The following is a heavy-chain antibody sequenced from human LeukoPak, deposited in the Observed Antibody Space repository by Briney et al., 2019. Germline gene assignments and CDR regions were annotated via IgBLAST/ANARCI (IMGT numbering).Heavy chain of an antibody. CDR1: GFTFDDYA. J-gene: IGHJ4*02. V-gene: IGHV3-9*01. D-gene: IGHD6-13*01. Sequence: GGSLRLSCAASGFTFDDYAMYWVRQAPGKGLEWVSRISWNSGSIDYADSMKGRFTISRDNAKNSLYLQMNSLRAEDTALYFCAKDIRYSSSWCFDYWGQGTLVTVSS. CDR3: AKDIRYSSSWCFDY. CDR2: ISWNSGSI.